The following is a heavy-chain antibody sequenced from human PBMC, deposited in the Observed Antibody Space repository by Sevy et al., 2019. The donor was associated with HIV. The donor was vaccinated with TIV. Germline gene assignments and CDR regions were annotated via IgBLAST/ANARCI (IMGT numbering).Heavy chain of an antibody. D-gene: IGHD3-22*01. V-gene: IGHV1-69*06. Sequence: GASVKVSCKASGGTFSSYAISWVRQAPGQGLEWMGGIIPIFGTANYAQKFQGRVTITADKSTSTAYMELSSLRSEDTAVYYCARRYYDSSGPVKAAAAFDIWGQGTMVTVSS. CDR1: GGTFSSYA. CDR3: ARRYYDSSGPVKAAAAFDI. J-gene: IGHJ3*02. CDR2: IIPIFGTA.